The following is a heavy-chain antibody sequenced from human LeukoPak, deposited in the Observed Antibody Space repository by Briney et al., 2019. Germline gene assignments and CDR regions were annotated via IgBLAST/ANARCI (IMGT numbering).Heavy chain of an antibody. CDR2: IYHSGNT. J-gene: IGHJ2*01. V-gene: IGHV4-4*02. Sequence: GSLRLSCAASGFTFSSYGMHWVRQPPGKGLEWIGEIYHSGNTNYNPSLKSRVTISVDKSKNQFSLKLSSVTVVDTAVYYCATATPFRLDLWGRGTLVTVSS. CDR1: GFTFSSYG. CDR3: ATATPFRLDL.